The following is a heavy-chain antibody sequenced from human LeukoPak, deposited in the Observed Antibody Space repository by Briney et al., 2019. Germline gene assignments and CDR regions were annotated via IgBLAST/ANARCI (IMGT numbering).Heavy chain of an antibody. V-gene: IGHV3-9*03. CDR2: ISWNSGSI. D-gene: IGHD3-9*01. CDR1: GFTFDDYA. Sequence: GGSLRLSCAASGFTFDDYAMHWVRQAPGKGLEWVSGISWNSGSIGYADSVKGRFTISRDNAKNSLYLQMNSLRAEDMALHYCAKATYYDILTGHAFDIWGQGTMVTVSS. J-gene: IGHJ3*02. CDR3: AKATYYDILTGHAFDI.